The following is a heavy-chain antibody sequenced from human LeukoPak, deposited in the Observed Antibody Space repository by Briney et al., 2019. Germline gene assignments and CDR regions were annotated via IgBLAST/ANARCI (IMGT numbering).Heavy chain of an antibody. V-gene: IGHV4-4*02. D-gene: IGHD6-13*01. Sequence: SETLSLTCGVSGGSITSTNYWTWVRQPPGKGLEWIGEVNLQGSTNYNPSLKGRVTISVDTSKNQFSLKLSSVTAADTAVYYCASGAIAAAGTRGWFDPWGQGTLVTVSP. CDR2: VNLQGST. CDR3: ASGAIAAAGTRGWFDP. J-gene: IGHJ5*02. CDR1: GGSITSTNY.